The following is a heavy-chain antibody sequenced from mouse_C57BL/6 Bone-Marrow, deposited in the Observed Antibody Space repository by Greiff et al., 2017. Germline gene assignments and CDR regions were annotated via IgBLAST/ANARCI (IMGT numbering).Heavy chain of an antibody. J-gene: IGHJ1*03. D-gene: IGHD2-1*01. Sequence: QVQLQQPGAELVKPGASVKLSCKASGYTFTSYWMHWVKQRPGQGLEWIGMIHPNSGSTNYNEKFKSKATLTVDKSSSTAYMQLSSLTSEDSAVYYCARHGNYDYWYFDVWGTGTTVTVSS. CDR1: GYTFTSYW. CDR2: IHPNSGST. CDR3: ARHGNYDYWYFDV. V-gene: IGHV1-64*01.